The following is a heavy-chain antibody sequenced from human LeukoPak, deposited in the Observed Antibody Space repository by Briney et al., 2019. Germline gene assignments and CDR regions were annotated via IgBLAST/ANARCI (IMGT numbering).Heavy chain of an antibody. CDR1: GYTFTGYY. J-gene: IGHJ4*02. V-gene: IGHV1-24*01. Sequence: GASVKVSCKASGYTFTGYYIHWVRQAPGKGLEWMGGFDPEDGETIYAQKFQGRVTMTEDTSTDTAYMELSSLRSEDTAVYYCATALKVGATAFDYWGQGTLVTVSS. CDR2: FDPEDGET. D-gene: IGHD1-26*01. CDR3: ATALKVGATAFDY.